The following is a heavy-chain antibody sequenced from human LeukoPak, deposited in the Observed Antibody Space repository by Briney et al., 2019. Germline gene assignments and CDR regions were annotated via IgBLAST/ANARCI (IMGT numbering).Heavy chain of an antibody. D-gene: IGHD4-11*01. CDR1: GFTFTSSA. CDR3: AAAFSTVTTYYYYYGMDV. Sequence: GASVKVSCKASGFTFTSSAMQWGRQARGQRLEWIGWIVVGSGSTNYAQKFQERVTITRDMSTSTAYMELISLRSEDTAVYYCAAAFSTVTTYYYYYGMDVWGQGTTVTVSS. J-gene: IGHJ6*02. V-gene: IGHV1-58*02. CDR2: IVVGSGST.